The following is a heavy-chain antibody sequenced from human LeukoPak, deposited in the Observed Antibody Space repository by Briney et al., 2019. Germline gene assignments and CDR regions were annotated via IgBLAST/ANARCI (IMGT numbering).Heavy chain of an antibody. V-gene: IGHV4-31*03. CDR2: IYYSGST. CDR1: GGSISSGGYY. CDR3: ARAEYSSRGGFDY. J-gene: IGHJ4*02. Sequence: PSQTLSLTCTVSGGSISSGGYYWSWIRQHPGKGLEWIGYIYYSGSTYYNPSLKSRVTISVDTSKNQFSLKLSSVIAADTAVYYCARAEYSSRGGFDYWGQGTLVTVSS. D-gene: IGHD6-6*01.